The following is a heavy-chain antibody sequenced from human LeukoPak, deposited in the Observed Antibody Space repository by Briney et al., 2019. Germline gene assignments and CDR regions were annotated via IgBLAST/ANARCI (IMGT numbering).Heavy chain of an antibody. CDR3: ARVRGYCSGGSCLIPFDY. V-gene: IGHV4-34*01. J-gene: IGHJ4*02. Sequence: PSETLSLTCAVYGGSFSGYYWSWIRQPPGKGLEWIGEINHSGSTNYNPSLKSRVTIPVDTSKNQFSLKLSSVTAADTAVYYCARVRGYCSGGSCLIPFDYWGQGTLVTVSS. CDR1: GGSFSGYY. D-gene: IGHD2-15*01. CDR2: INHSGST.